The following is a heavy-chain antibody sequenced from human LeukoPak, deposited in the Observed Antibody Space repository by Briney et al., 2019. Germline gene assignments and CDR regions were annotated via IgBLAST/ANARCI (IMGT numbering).Heavy chain of an antibody. CDR3: AREREVYCSSTSCPPRSYGMDV. J-gene: IGHJ6*02. CDR2: IKQDGSEK. D-gene: IGHD2-2*01. V-gene: IGHV3-7*01. Sequence: GGSLRLSCAASGFTLSSYWMSWVRQAPGKGLEWVANIKQDGSEKYYVDSVKGRFTISRDNAKNSLYLQMNSLRAEDTAVYYCAREREVYCSSTSCPPRSYGMDVWGQGTTVTVSS. CDR1: GFTLSSYW.